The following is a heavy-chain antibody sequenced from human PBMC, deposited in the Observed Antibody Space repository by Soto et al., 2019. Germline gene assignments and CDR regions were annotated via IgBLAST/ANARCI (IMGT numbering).Heavy chain of an antibody. V-gene: IGHV3-48*01. Sequence: GESLRLSCAASAFTLSSYSMNWVRQAPGKGLEWVSYIISSSSTIYYADSVKGRFTISRDNAKNSLYLQMNSLRAEDTAVYYCARDLHYDSVTGHLDDYWGQGTLVTVSS. CDR1: AFTLSSYS. CDR2: IISSSSTI. CDR3: ARDLHYDSVTGHLDDY. D-gene: IGHD3-9*01. J-gene: IGHJ4*02.